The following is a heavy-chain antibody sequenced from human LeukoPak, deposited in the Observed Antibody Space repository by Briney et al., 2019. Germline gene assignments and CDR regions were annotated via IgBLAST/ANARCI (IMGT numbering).Heavy chain of an antibody. Sequence: GGSLRLSCAASGFTFSDYYMSWIRQAPGKGLEGVSYISSSGSTIYYADSVKGRFTISRDNAKNSLYLQMNSLRAEDTAVYYCARDWVDYYGSGSYYNYWGQGTLVTVSS. D-gene: IGHD3-10*01. V-gene: IGHV3-11*01. CDR2: ISSSGSTI. J-gene: IGHJ4*02. CDR1: GFTFSDYY. CDR3: ARDWVDYYGSGSYYNY.